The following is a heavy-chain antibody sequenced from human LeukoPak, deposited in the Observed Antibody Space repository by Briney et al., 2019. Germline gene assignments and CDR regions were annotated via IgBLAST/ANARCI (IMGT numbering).Heavy chain of an antibody. V-gene: IGHV4-59*12. CDR2: IYYSGST. D-gene: IGHD3-10*01. J-gene: IGHJ6*02. CDR1: GGSISSYY. CDR3: ARDRAVLWFGELLWSGMDV. Sequence: SETLSLTCTISGGSISSYYWSWIRQPPGKGLEWIGYIYYSGSTYYNPSLKSRVTISVDTSKNQFSLKLSSVTAADTAVYYCARDRAVLWFGELLWSGMDVWGQGTTVTVSS.